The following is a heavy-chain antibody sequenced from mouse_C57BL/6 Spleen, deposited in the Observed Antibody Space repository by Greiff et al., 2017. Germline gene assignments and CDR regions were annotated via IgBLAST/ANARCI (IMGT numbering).Heavy chain of an antibody. V-gene: IGHV3-6*01. CDR3: ARWLLRGDY. D-gene: IGHD2-3*01. Sequence: EVHLVESGPGLVKPSQSLSLTCSVTGYSITSGYYWNWIRQFPGNKLEWMGYISYDGSNNYNPSLKNRISITRDTSKNQFFLKLNSVTTEDTATYYCARWLLRGDYWGQGTSVTVSS. CDR2: ISYDGSN. CDR1: GYSITSGYY. J-gene: IGHJ4*01.